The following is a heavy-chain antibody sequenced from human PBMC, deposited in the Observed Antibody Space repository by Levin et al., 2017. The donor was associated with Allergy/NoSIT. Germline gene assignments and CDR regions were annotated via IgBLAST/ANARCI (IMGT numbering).Heavy chain of an antibody. V-gene: IGHV5-10-1*01. CDR2: IDPTDSYT. J-gene: IGHJ1*01. D-gene: IGHD3-10*01. CDR1: GYSFTSYW. Sequence: GESLKISCKGSGYSFTSYWLIWVRQMPGKGLEWMGKIDPTDSYTNYSPSLEGHVTISTDNSLSTDYLQWSSLNALDTAIYFCARVEGYGSGSYHFQHWGQGTLVTVSS. CDR3: ARVEGYGSGSYHFQH.